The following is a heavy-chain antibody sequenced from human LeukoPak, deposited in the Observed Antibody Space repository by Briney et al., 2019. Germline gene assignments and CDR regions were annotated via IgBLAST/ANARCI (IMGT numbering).Heavy chain of an antibody. J-gene: IGHJ5*02. Sequence: SETLSLTCTVSGGSMSSYYWSFIRQSAGTGLEWLGRIHTSGTTWYNPSLKSRFTLSVDASKNQSSLGLTSVTAADTAVYYCARGDYYAGGGINWFDPWGQGTLVTVSS. CDR1: GGSMSSYY. CDR2: IHTSGTT. V-gene: IGHV4-4*07. D-gene: IGHD3-16*01. CDR3: ARGDYYAGGGINWFDP.